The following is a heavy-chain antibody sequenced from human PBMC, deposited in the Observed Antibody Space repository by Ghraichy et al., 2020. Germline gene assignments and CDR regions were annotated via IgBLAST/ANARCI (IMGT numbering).Heavy chain of an antibody. J-gene: IGHJ4*02. Sequence: GGSLRLSCAASGFTFSTYAMHWVRQAPGKGLEWVAVISYDGSNKYYADSVKGRFTISRDNSKSTLYLQMNSLRAEDTAVYHCARGGPRVVTANGFDYWGQGTLVTVSS. CDR2: ISYDGSNK. D-gene: IGHD2-21*02. CDR1: GFTFSTYA. CDR3: ARGGPRVVTANGFDY. V-gene: IGHV3-30-3*01.